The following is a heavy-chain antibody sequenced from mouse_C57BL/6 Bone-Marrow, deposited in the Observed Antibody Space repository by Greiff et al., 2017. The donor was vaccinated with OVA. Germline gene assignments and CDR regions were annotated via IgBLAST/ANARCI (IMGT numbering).Heavy chain of an antibody. V-gene: IGHV14-4*01. CDR1: GFNIKDDY. J-gene: IGHJ2*01. D-gene: IGHD2-2*01. CDR3: TGALVTTTRFDY. CDR2: IDPENGDT. Sequence: VQLQQSGAELVRPGASVKLSCTASGFNIKDDYMHWVKQRPEQGLEWIGWIDPENGDTEYASKFQGKATITADTSSNTAYLQLSSLTSEGTAVYYCTGALVTTTRFDYWGAGTTLTVSS.